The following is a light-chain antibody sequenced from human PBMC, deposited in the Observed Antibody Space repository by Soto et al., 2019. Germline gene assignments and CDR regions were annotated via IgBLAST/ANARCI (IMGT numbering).Light chain of an antibody. Sequence: QSVLIQAPSASGTPGQRVTISCSGSSSNIGSNTVSWYQQVPGTAPKLLIYSNDQRPSGVPDRFSGSKSGTSASLAIGGLQSEDEADYYCAAWDDSLNGWVFGGGTKLTVL. CDR1: SSNIGSNT. CDR3: AAWDDSLNGWV. J-gene: IGLJ3*02. CDR2: SND. V-gene: IGLV1-44*01.